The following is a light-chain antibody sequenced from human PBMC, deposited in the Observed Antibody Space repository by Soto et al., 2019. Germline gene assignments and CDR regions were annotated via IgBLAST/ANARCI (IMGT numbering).Light chain of an antibody. CDR3: QRYDSLPPT. CDR2: DAS. CDR1: HDINKY. J-gene: IGKJ5*01. V-gene: IGKV1-33*01. Sequence: IQMTQSPSSLSASVGDRVTITCQASHDINKYLNWYHEKPGKAPKLLSYDASNLQTGVPSRFSGSGSGTPFTFPISSLQHEEIATYYCQRYDSLPPTFGQGTRLDIK.